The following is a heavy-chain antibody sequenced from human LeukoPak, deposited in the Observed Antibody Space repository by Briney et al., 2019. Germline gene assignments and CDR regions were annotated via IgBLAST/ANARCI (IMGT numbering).Heavy chain of an antibody. Sequence: GGSLRLSCAASGFTFSGYSMNWVRQAPGKGLEWVSYISSGSGSIYYADSVKGRFTISRDNAKNSLYLQMNSLRAEDTAVYYCARGPSPPYCGGDCYEGFLDYWGQGTLVTVSS. J-gene: IGHJ4*02. D-gene: IGHD2-21*01. CDR2: ISSGSGSI. CDR1: GFTFSGYS. CDR3: ARGPSPPYCGGDCYEGFLDY. V-gene: IGHV3-21*05.